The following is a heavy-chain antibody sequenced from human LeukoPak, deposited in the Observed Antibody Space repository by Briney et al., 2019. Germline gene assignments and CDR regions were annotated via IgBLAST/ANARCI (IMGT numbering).Heavy chain of an antibody. CDR3: ARLEAHDYGDDY. CDR2: INPSGGST. J-gene: IGHJ4*02. CDR1: GYTFTSYY. D-gene: IGHD4-17*01. V-gene: IGHV1-46*01. Sequence: ASVKVSCKASGYTFTSYYMHWVRQAPGQGLEWMGIINPSGGSTSYAQKFQGRVTMIRDTSTSTVYMELSSLRSEDTAVYYCARLEAHDYGDDYWGQGTLVTVSS.